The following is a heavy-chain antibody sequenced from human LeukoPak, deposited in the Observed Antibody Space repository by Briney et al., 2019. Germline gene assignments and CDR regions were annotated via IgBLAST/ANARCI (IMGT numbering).Heavy chain of an antibody. V-gene: IGHV1-18*01. D-gene: IGHD6-19*01. CDR2: ISAYNGNI. Sequence: ASVKVSCKASGYPFTSYGINWVRQAPGQGLEWMGWISAYNGNINYAQKLQGRVTMTTDTSTSIADMELRSLRSDDTAVYYCARMRNTSGWYGEFDYWGQGTLVTVSS. J-gene: IGHJ4*02. CDR1: GYPFTSYG. CDR3: ARMRNTSGWYGEFDY.